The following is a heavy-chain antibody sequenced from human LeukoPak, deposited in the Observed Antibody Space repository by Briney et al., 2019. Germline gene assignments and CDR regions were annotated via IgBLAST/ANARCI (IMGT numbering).Heavy chain of an antibody. D-gene: IGHD4-17*01. Sequence: ASVKVSCKASGYTFTGYYMHWVRQAPGQGLEWMGRINPNSGGTNYAQKFQGRATMTRDTSISTAYMELSRLRSDDTAVYYCAREIDYGDYVRCFDYWGQGTLVTVSS. CDR3: AREIDYGDYVRCFDY. V-gene: IGHV1-2*06. CDR1: GYTFTGYY. CDR2: INPNSGGT. J-gene: IGHJ4*02.